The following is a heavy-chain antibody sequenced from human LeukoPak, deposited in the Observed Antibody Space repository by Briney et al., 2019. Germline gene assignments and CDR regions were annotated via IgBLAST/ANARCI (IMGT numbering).Heavy chain of an antibody. J-gene: IGHJ4*02. Sequence: GGSLRLSCAASGFTFSNFWMSWVRQAPGKGLEWVSVIYSGGSTYYADSVKGRFTISRDNSKNTLYLQMNSLRAEDTAVYYCARGAQGYGYVYYFDYWGQGTLVTVSS. D-gene: IGHD5-18*01. V-gene: IGHV3-53*01. CDR1: GFTFSNFW. CDR2: IYSGGST. CDR3: ARGAQGYGYVYYFDY.